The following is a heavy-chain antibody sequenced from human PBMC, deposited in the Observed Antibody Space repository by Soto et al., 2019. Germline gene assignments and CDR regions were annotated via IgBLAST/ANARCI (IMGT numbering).Heavy chain of an antibody. V-gene: IGHV1-3*01. J-gene: IGHJ4*02. Sequence: QVQLVQSGAEVKKPGASVKVSCKASGYTFTSYAMHWVRQAPGQRLEWMGWINAGNGKTKYSQKFQGRVTITRDTAASTAYMELSSLRSEDTAVYYCARVAASDNNDYWGKGTLVTVSA. CDR3: ARVAASDNNDY. D-gene: IGHD6-13*01. CDR2: INAGNGKT. CDR1: GYTFTSYA.